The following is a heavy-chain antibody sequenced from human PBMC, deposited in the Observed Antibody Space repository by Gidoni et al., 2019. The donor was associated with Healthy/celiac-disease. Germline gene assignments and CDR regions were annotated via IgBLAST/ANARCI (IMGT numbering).Heavy chain of an antibody. CDR1: GYTFTSYA. CDR2: INAGNGNT. Sequence: QVQLVQSGAEVKKPGASVKVSCKASGYTFTSYAMHWVRQAPGQRLEWMGWINAGNGNTKYSQKFQGRVTITRDTSASTAYMELSSLRSEDTAVYYCASEINIVVVPASPPPYYGMDVWGQGTTVTVSS. V-gene: IGHV1-3*01. CDR3: ASEINIVVVPASPPPYYGMDV. D-gene: IGHD2-2*01. J-gene: IGHJ6*02.